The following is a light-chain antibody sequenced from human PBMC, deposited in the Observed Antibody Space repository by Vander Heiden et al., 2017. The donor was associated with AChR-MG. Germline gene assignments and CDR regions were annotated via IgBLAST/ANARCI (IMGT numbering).Light chain of an antibody. Sequence: QSALTQPASVSGSPGQSITISCTGTSSDVGGYNYVSWYQQHPGKAPKLMMDDVSNRPSGVSNRFSGSKSGNTASLNISGLQAEDEADYYCSSYTSSSTPVVFGTGTKVTVL. CDR1: SSDVGGYNY. V-gene: IGLV2-14*03. CDR2: DVS. CDR3: SSYTSSSTPVV. J-gene: IGLJ1*01.